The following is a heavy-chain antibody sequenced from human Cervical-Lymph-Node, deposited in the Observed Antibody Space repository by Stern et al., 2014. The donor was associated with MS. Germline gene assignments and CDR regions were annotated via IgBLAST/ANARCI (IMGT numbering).Heavy chain of an antibody. J-gene: IGHJ4*02. V-gene: IGHV3-30*03. CDR1: GFTFSSYG. CDR2: ISSDGNHK. D-gene: IGHD2-8*01. Sequence: VQLVESGGAVVHPGRSLRLSWAASGFTFSSYGMHWVRQAQGKRLEWVTVISSDGNHKYYAASVKGRFTISRDNSKNTLHLQMNSVTPADTAIYYCARDYEDTSMLFDHWGQGTLVTVSS. CDR3: ARDYEDTSMLFDH.